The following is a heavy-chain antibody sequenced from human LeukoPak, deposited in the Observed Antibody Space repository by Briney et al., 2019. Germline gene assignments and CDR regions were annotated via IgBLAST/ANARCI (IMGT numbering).Heavy chain of an antibody. D-gene: IGHD3-22*01. CDR3: ARDLGHYYDSRGYFDY. V-gene: IGHV4-59*01. CDR1: GGSFSGYY. Sequence: SETLSLTCAVYGGSFSGYYWSWIRQPPGKGLEWIGYIYYSGSTNYNPSLKSRVTISVDTSKNQFSLKLSSVTAADTAVYYCARDLGHYYDSRGYFDYWGQGTLVTVSS. J-gene: IGHJ4*02. CDR2: IYYSGST.